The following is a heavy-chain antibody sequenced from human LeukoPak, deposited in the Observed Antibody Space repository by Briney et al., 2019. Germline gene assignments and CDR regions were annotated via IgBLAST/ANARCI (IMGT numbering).Heavy chain of an antibody. Sequence: ASVKVSCKASGYTFTGYYIHWVRQAPRQGLEWMGWINPNSGGTKYAQKFQGRVTMTRDTSISTAYMELNRLISDDTVVYYCARVESLYCSSGSCYDYWGQGTLVTVSS. CDR2: INPNSGGT. CDR1: GYTFTGYY. J-gene: IGHJ4*02. V-gene: IGHV1-2*02. CDR3: ARVESLYCSSGSCYDY. D-gene: IGHD2-15*01.